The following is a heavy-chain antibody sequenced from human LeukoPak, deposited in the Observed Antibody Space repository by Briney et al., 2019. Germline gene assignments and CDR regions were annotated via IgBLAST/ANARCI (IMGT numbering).Heavy chain of an antibody. D-gene: IGHD2-2*02. J-gene: IGHJ4*02. Sequence: SETLSLTCSVSGYSISSGYYWGWIRQPPGKGLEWIGSIYHSGNTYYNPSLKSRVTISVDTSKNQFSLKLSSVTAADTAVYYCARGRSYPYWGQGTLVTVSS. CDR2: IYHSGNT. V-gene: IGHV4-38-2*02. CDR1: GYSISSGYY. CDR3: ARGRSYPY.